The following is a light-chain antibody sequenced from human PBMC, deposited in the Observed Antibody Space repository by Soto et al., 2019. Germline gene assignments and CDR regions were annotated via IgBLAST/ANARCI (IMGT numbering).Light chain of an antibody. Sequence: EIVLTQSPGTLSLSPGERATLSCRASHSVSSSYLAWYQQKPGQAPRLLIYGASSRATSIPDSFSGSGSGTDFTFTISRLEPEDLAVYYCQQYGSSPPYTFGQGTKLEIK. CDR2: GAS. J-gene: IGKJ2*01. CDR3: QQYGSSPPYT. CDR1: HSVSSSY. V-gene: IGKV3-20*01.